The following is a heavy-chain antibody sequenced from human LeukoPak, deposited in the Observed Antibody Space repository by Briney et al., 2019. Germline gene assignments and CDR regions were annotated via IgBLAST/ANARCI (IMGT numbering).Heavy chain of an antibody. CDR1: GFTFSYYV. CDR3: ARGNYYDSRGFSVTEH. J-gene: IGHJ4*02. Sequence: GGSLRLSCATSGFTFSYYVFHWVRQAPGKGLDWVAAISRDGTAYYADFVKGRFTVSRDTSEDTVFLQMVSLGLGDTAVYYCARGNYYDSRGFSVTEHWGQGTLVTVSS. V-gene: IGHV3-30*04. D-gene: IGHD3-22*01. CDR2: ISRDGTA.